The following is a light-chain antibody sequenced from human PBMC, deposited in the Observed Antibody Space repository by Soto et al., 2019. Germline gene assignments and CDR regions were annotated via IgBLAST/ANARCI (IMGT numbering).Light chain of an antibody. J-gene: IGKJ4*01. CDR3: QQYGRSLT. CDR2: DAS. CDR1: QSVTNSY. V-gene: IGKV3-20*01. Sequence: EFVLTQSPGTLSLSPGERATLSCRASQSVTNSYLAWYQQKPGQAPRLFIYDASRRATGIPDRFSGSGSGTDFTLTISRLQPEDFAVYYCQQYGRSLTFGGGTKVEIK.